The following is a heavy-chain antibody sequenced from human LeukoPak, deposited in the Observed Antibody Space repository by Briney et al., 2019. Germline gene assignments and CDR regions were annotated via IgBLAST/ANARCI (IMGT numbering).Heavy chain of an antibody. CDR1: GGSVSSGSYY. CDR2: IYYSGST. CDR3: ARSIAAAAGFDY. J-gene: IGHJ4*02. V-gene: IGHV4-61*01. D-gene: IGHD6-13*01. Sequence: SETLSLTCTVSGGSVSSGSYYWSWIRQPPGKGLEWVGYIYYSGSTNYNSSLESRVTISVDTSKNQFSLKLSSVTAADTAVYYCARSIAAAAGFDYWGQGTLVTVSS.